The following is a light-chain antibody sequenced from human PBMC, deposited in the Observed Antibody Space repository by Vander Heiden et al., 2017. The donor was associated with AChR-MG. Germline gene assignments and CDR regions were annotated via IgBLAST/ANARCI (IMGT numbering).Light chain of an antibody. V-gene: IGLV2-14*03. CDR1: SSSIGGYTY. J-gene: IGLJ2*01. Sequence: QSALTQPASVSGSPGQSITISCTGTSSSIGGYTYVSWYQQHPVKAPNHIIRDVSNRPSGVSNRFSGSKSGNTASLTISGLQVEDEADYYCGSYRINRGRVFGGGTKLTVL. CDR2: DVS. CDR3: GSYRINRGRV.